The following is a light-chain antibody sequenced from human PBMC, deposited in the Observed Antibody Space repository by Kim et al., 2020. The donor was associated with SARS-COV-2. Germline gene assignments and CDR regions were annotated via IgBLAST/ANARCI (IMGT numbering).Light chain of an antibody. CDR2: QHT. Sequence: VSPGQTASITCSGPNLGDKYAFWYQQKPGQSPVLVIYQHTKRPSGISQRFSGFSSGNAATLTISPAQTIDEADYYCQAWDSGTAVFGGGTKLTVL. V-gene: IGLV3-1*01. J-gene: IGLJ2*01. CDR1: NLGDKY. CDR3: QAWDSGTAV.